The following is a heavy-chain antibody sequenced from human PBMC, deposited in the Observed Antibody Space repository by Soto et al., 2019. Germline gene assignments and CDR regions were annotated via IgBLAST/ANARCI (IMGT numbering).Heavy chain of an antibody. V-gene: IGHV1-46*01. J-gene: IGHJ6*02. CDR3: ARAIPNSQGYYYYGMDV. CDR2: INPSGGST. CDR1: GYAFTSYY. D-gene: IGHD1-7*01. Sequence: GSGKGSCKASGYAFTSYYMHWVRQAPGQGLEWMGIINPSGGSTSYAQKFQGRVTMTRDTSTSTVYMELSSLRSEDTAVYYCARAIPNSQGYYYYGMDVWGQGTTVTVSS.